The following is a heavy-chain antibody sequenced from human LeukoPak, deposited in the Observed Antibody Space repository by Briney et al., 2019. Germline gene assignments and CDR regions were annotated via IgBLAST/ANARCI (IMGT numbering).Heavy chain of an antibody. V-gene: IGHV1-18*01. CDR2: ISAYNGNT. Sequence: AASVKVSCKASGYTFTSYGISWVRQAPGQGLEWMGWISAYNGNTNYAQKLQGRVTMTTDTSTSTAYMELRSLRSDDTAVYYCASGYSGYDSASFDYWGQGTLVTVSS. CDR3: ASGYSGYDSASFDY. CDR1: GYTFTSYG. J-gene: IGHJ4*02. D-gene: IGHD5-12*01.